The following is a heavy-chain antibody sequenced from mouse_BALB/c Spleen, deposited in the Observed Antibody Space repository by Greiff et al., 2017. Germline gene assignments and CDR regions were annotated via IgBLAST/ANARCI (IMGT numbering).Heavy chain of an antibody. CDR3: TRGYDGYPYYFDY. CDR2: INPSNGGT. Sequence: QVQLQQSGAELVKPGASVKLSCKASGYTFTSYYMYWVKQRPGQGLEWIGEINPSNGGTNFNEKFKSKATLTVDKSSSTAYMQLSSLTSEDSAVYYCTRGYDGYPYYFDYWGQGTTLTVSS. D-gene: IGHD2-3*01. J-gene: IGHJ2*01. V-gene: IGHV1S81*02. CDR1: GYTFTSYY.